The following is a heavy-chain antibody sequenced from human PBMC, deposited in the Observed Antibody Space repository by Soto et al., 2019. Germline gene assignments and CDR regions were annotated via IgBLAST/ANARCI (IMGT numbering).Heavy chain of an antibody. CDR1: GGSFSGYY. J-gene: IGHJ4*02. V-gene: IGHV4-34*01. CDR3: ARGRWGKRGYSYGSKDQNFDY. D-gene: IGHD5-18*01. Sequence: SETLSLTCAVYGGSFSGYYWSWIRQPPGKGLEWIGEINHSGSTNYNPSLKSRVTISVDTSKNQFSLKLSSVTAADTAVYYCARGRWGKRGYSYGSKDQNFDYWGQGTLVTVSS. CDR2: INHSGST.